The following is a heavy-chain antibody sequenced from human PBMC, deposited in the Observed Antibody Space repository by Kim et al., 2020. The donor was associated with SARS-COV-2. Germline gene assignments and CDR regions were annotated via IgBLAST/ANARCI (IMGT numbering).Heavy chain of an antibody. J-gene: IGHJ6*02. V-gene: IGHV3-30*18. D-gene: IGHD1-26*01. CDR3: AKVVGGSYLGRYYYYGMDV. CDR2: ISYDGSNK. Sequence: GGSLRLSCAASGFTFSSYGMHWVRQAPGKGLEWVAVISYDGSNKYYADSVKGRFTISRDNSKNTLYLQMNSLRAEDTAVYYCAKVVGGSYLGRYYYYGMDVWGQGTTVTVSS. CDR1: GFTFSSYG.